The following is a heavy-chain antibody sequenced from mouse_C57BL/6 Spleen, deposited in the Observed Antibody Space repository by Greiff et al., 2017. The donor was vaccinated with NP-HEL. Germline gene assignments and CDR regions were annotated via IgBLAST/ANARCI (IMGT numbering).Heavy chain of an antibody. V-gene: IGHV14-2*01. CDR1: GFNIKDYY. CDR3: ARGGITTSYYARDY. Sequence: EVQLQQSGAELVKPGASVKLSCTASGFNIKDYYMHWVKQRTEQGLEWIGRIDPEDGETKYAPKFPGKATITADTSSNTASLQLSSLTSEDSAVYYCARGGITTSYYARDYWGQGTSVTVSS. D-gene: IGHD2-4*01. J-gene: IGHJ4*01. CDR2: IDPEDGET.